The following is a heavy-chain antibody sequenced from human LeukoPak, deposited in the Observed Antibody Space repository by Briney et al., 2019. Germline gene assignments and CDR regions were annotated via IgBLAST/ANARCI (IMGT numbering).Heavy chain of an antibody. CDR3: SRQLSGTGATDY. V-gene: IGHV3-73*01. D-gene: IGHD1-1*01. CDR1: GLTFSDSI. J-gene: IGHJ4*02. CDR2: IRGKADSYAT. Sequence: GGSLKLSCAASGLTFSDSIIHWVRQASGKGLEWVGRIRGKADSYATGYAASVKGRFIVSRDDSRNTAYLQMNSLTTEGTALYYCSRQLSGTGATDYWGQGTLVTVSS.